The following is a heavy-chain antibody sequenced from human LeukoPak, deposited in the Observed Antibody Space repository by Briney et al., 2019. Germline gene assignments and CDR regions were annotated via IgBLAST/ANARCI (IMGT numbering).Heavy chain of an antibody. CDR3: AGGSRRDGYDY. CDR1: GFVFSSHA. Sequence: PGGSLRLSCVASGFVFSSHAMSWVRQAPGKGLEWVSVIYDNGDAYSADSVKGRFTISRHNSKNTLYLQMNSLRPEDTAVYYCAGGSRRDGYDYWGQGTLVTVSS. V-gene: IGHV3-53*04. J-gene: IGHJ4*02. D-gene: IGHD5-24*01. CDR2: IYDNGDA.